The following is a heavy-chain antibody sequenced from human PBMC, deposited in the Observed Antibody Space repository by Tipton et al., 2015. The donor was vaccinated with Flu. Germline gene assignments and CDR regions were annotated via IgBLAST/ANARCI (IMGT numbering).Heavy chain of an antibody. Sequence: SLRLSCAGSGFTFSTYWMHWVRHAPGKGLLWVSRINSDGTTTNYADSVKGRFTISRDDAKSTVYLQMSSLRAEDTAVYYCTRGGSGSIYGYDYWGQGTLVTVSS. V-gene: IGHV3-74*01. CDR1: GFTFSTYW. D-gene: IGHD5-18*01. CDR2: INSDGTTT. J-gene: IGHJ4*02. CDR3: TRGGSGSIYGYDY.